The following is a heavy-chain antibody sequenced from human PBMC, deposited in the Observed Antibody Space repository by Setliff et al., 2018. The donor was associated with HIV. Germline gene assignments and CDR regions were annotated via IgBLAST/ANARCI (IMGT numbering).Heavy chain of an antibody. D-gene: IGHD3-22*01. V-gene: IGHV1-69*13. CDR2: IIPIFGTA. CDR3: AATYYYDSSGLHGFDY. Sequence: SVKVSCKASGGTFSSYAISWVRQAPGQGLEWMGGIIPIFGTANYAQKFQGRVTITADESTSTAYMGLSSLRSEDTAVYYCAATYYYDSSGLHGFDYWGQGTLVTVSS. CDR1: GGTFSSYA. J-gene: IGHJ4*02.